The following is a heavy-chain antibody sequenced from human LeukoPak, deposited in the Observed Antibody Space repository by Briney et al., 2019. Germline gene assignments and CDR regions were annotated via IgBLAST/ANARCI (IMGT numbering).Heavy chain of an antibody. D-gene: IGHD3-10*01. Sequence: PSETLSLTCAVYGGSFSGYYWSWIRQPPGKGLEWIGEINHSGSTNYNPSLKSRVTISVDTSKNQFSLKLSSVTAADTAVYYCARGLGVPRGWYYFDYWGQGTLVTVSS. CDR3: ARGLGVPRGWYYFDY. J-gene: IGHJ4*02. CDR2: INHSGST. CDR1: GGSFSGYY. V-gene: IGHV4-34*01.